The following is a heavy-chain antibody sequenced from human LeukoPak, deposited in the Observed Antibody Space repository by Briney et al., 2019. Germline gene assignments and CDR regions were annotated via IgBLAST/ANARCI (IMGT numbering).Heavy chain of an antibody. V-gene: IGHV4-30-4*08. D-gene: IGHD3-9*01. J-gene: IGHJ4*02. CDR1: GGSISSGDYY. CDR3: ARGQNLGYFDWW. Sequence: PSETLSLTCTVSGGSISSGDYYWSWIRQPPGKGLEWIGYIFHSGSTYYNASLKSRVTISVDKSKNQFSLKLSSVTAADTAVYYCARGQNLGYFDWWGGQGTLVTVSS. CDR2: IFHSGST.